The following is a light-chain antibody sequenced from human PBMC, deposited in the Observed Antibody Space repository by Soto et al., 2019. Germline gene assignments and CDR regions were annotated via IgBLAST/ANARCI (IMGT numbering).Light chain of an antibody. J-gene: IGKJ2*01. CDR2: GAS. CDR1: QSVSNNY. CDR3: QQYASSPYT. V-gene: IGKV3-20*01. Sequence: DIQMTQSPCTLSVSAGERATLSCRASQSVSNNYLAWYQQQPGQAPRLIIYGASRRATGIPDRFSGRESGTEFTLTITTLEPQDSEVYFCQQYASSPYTFGQGTKVYIK.